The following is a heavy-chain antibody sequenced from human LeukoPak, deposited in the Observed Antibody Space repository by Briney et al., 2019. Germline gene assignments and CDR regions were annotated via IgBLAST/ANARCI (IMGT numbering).Heavy chain of an antibody. CDR2: IWYDGSNK. CDR1: GFTFSSYG. Sequence: GGSLRLSCAASGFTFSSYGMHWVRQAPGKGLEWVALIWYDGSNKYYADSVKGRLTISRDNSKNTLYLQMNSLRAEDTAVYYCAREGPRGNSQFDYWGQGTLVTASS. D-gene: IGHD2/OR15-2a*01. J-gene: IGHJ4*02. V-gene: IGHV3-33*01. CDR3: AREGPRGNSQFDY.